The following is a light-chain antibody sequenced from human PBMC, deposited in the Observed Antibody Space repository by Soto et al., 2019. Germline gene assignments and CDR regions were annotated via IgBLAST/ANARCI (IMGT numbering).Light chain of an antibody. J-gene: IGLJ1*01. Sequence: QSALTQPRSVSGSPGQSVTISCTGTSSDVGGYGYVSWYQHSPANVPRLMIYDVTKRPSGVPDRFSGSKSGNTASLTISGLQAEDEAVYYCCSYAGTYTGYVFGIGTKVTVL. CDR2: DVT. CDR3: CSYAGTYTGYV. CDR1: SSDVGGYGY. V-gene: IGLV2-11*01.